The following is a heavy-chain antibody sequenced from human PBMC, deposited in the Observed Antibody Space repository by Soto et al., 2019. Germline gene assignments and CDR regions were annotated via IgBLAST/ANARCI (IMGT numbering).Heavy chain of an antibody. Sequence: GGSLRLSCAASGFTFSSYAMSWVRQAPGKGLEWVSAISGSGGSTYYADSVKGRFTISRDNSKNTLYLQMNSLRAEDTAVYYCAPRRGDYDILTGQIDYWGQGTLVTVSS. CDR1: GFTFSSYA. D-gene: IGHD3-9*01. J-gene: IGHJ4*02. CDR2: ISGSGGST. V-gene: IGHV3-23*01. CDR3: APRRGDYDILTGQIDY.